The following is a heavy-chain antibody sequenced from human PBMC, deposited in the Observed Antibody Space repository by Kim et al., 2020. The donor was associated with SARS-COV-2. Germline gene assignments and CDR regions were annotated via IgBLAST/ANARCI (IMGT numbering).Heavy chain of an antibody. CDR3: ARDFSTVVTTDYYYYYG. D-gene: IGHD4-17*01. CDR2: ISYDGSNK. CDR1: GFTFSSYA. J-gene: IGHJ6*01. Sequence: GGSLRLSCAASGFTFSSYAMHWVRQAPGKGLEWVAVISYDGSNKYYVDSVKGRFTISRDNSKNTLYLQMNSLRAEDTAVYYCARDFSTVVTTDYYYYYG. V-gene: IGHV3-30*04.